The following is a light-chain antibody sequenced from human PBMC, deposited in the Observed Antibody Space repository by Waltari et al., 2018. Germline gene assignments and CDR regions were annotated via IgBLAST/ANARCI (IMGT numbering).Light chain of an antibody. J-gene: IGLJ3*02. V-gene: IGLV2-23*02. Sequence: QSALTQPPSVSGSLGQSFTISCTGTYRDVVTYNLVSWYQQHPGKAPKLLIFDVTARPSGVSNRFSGSKSGNTASLTISGLQAEDEADYYCCSYAGNFIWVFGGGTKLTVL. CDR3: CSYAGNFIWV. CDR1: YRDVVTYNL. CDR2: DVT.